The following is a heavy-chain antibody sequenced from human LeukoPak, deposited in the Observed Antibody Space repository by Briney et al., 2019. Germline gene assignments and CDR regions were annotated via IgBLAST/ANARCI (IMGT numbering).Heavy chain of an antibody. V-gene: IGHV4-59*08. CDR3: ARHGDYGDSYFDY. Sequence: PSETLSLTCTVSGGSISSYYLSWIRQPPGKGLEWMGYIYYSGSTNYNPSLKSRVTISVDTSKNQFSLKLSSVTAADTAVYYCARHGDYGDSYFDYWGQGTLVTVSS. CDR2: IYYSGST. CDR1: GGSISSYY. D-gene: IGHD4-17*01. J-gene: IGHJ4*02.